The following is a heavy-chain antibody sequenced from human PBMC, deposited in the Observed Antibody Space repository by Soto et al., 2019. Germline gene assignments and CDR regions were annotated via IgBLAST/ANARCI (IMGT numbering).Heavy chain of an antibody. CDR2: IHYNGNT. V-gene: IGHV4-59*01. D-gene: IGHD5-12*01. Sequence: SETLSLTCTVSGGSISSYYWSWIRQPPGKGLEWIGYIHYNGNTKYNPSLKSRVTMSVDTSKNQFSLKLISVTAADTAKYFCAREGNLGRWLQPLDFWGQGTLVTVSS. J-gene: IGHJ4*02. CDR1: GGSISSYY. CDR3: AREGNLGRWLQPLDF.